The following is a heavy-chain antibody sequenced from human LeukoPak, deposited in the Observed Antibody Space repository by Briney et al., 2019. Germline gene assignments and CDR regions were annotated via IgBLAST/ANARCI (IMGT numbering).Heavy chain of an antibody. CDR1: GGSISSYY. Sequence: SETLSLTCTVSGGSISSYYWSWIRQPPGKGLEWIGYIYYSGSTNYNPSLKSRVTISVDTSKNQFSLKLSSVAAADTAVYYCAGRYYYGSGSPDYWGQGTLVTVSS. CDR3: AGRYYYGSGSPDY. V-gene: IGHV4-59*08. J-gene: IGHJ4*02. CDR2: IYYSGST. D-gene: IGHD3-10*01.